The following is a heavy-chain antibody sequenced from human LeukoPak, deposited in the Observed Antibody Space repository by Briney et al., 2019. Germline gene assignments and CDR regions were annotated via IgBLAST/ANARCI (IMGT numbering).Heavy chain of an antibody. CDR2: IGSDGSKQ. CDR3: ATDGSGTSFPYYFES. D-gene: IGHD3-10*01. J-gene: IGHJ4*02. CDR1: GFFYTSSG. Sequence: PGGSLRLSCAASGFFYTSSGMNWVRHSPGKAVEWVTFIGSDGSKQYYADSVKGRFSISRDNSRNTVSLQMHSLRLEDTAVYYCATDGSGTSFPYYFESWGQGTLVTVSS. V-gene: IGHV3-30*02.